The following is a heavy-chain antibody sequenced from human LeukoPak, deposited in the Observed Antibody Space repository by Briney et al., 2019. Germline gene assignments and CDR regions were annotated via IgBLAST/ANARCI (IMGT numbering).Heavy chain of an antibody. CDR2: ISGSGGDT. CDR3: AKDRTESGYDSAFDY. V-gene: IGHV3-23*01. D-gene: IGHD5-12*01. J-gene: IGHJ4*02. Sequence: GGSLRLSCAASGFTFSSYAMSWVRQAPGKGLEWVSAISGSGGDTYYADSVKGRFTISRDNSKNTLYLQMNSLRAEDTAVYYCAKDRTESGYDSAFDYWGQGTLVTVSS. CDR1: GFTFSSYA.